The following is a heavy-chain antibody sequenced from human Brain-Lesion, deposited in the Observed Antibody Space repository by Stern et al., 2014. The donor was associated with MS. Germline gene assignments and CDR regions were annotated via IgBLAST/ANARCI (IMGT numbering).Heavy chain of an antibody. CDR1: GFTVSNYY. CDR2: IYTSGKT. V-gene: IGHV3-66*02. CDR3: ARDRVTTVTTYYFDS. J-gene: IGHJ4*02. Sequence: VQLMQSGGGLVQPGGSLRLSCAASGFTVSNYYMSWVRQAPGKGLEWVLIIYTSGKTYYADSVRGRFVISRDKSKSTLYLQMDSLRPEDTAVYYCARDRVTTVTTYYFDSWGQGTRVTVSS. D-gene: IGHD4-17*01.